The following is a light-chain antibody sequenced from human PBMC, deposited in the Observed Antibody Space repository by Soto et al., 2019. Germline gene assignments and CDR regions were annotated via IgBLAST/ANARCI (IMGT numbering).Light chain of an antibody. CDR2: DAS. CDR3: QQTFSSPLT. V-gene: IGKV3D-20*01. Sequence: ESVLTQSPATLYLSPGERANLCCGASQSVSSSYLAWYQQKPGLAPRLIIYDASSRATGIPDRFSGSGYGTDFTLTISGLQTEDFATYFCQQTFSSPLTFGGGTKVDIK. J-gene: IGKJ4*01. CDR1: QSVSSSY.